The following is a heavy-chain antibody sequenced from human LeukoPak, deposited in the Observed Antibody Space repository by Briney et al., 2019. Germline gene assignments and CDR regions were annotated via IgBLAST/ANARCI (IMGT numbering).Heavy chain of an antibody. J-gene: IGHJ4*02. CDR1: GFSISTYV. D-gene: IGHD3-10*01. CDR3: AKEVGKVVGELAYFDY. Sequence: GGSLRLSCTVSGFSISTYVMHWVRQAPGKGLEWVAVISYDGSNKYYADSVKGRFTISRDNSKNTLYLQMNSLRAEDAAVYYCAKEVGKVVGELAYFDYWGQGTLVTVSS. V-gene: IGHV3-30*18. CDR2: ISYDGSNK.